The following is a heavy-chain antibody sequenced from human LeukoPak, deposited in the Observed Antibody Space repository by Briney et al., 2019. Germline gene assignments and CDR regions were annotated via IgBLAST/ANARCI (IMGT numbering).Heavy chain of an antibody. V-gene: IGHV3-20*04. D-gene: IGHD7-27*01. CDR1: VFTLAVLA. CDR3: ARRINWVDY. Sequence: GRCLRLSRAFSVFTLAVLAMTGVSDAPAKGLEWVFGITWNGGRTGYAESSRGGFTNSGDNPQNTLPLDMNSLRSRHTPLFFFARRINWVDYWGQGILVTVSS. CDR2: ITWNGGRT. J-gene: IGHJ4*02.